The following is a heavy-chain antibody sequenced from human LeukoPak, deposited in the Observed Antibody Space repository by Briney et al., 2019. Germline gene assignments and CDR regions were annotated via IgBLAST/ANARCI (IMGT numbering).Heavy chain of an antibody. D-gene: IGHD3-10*01. Sequence: GGSLRLSCAASGFTFSNYEMHWVRQAPGKGLEWVSYISSSGSDIYYADSVKGRFTISRDNAKNSLYLEMNSLRAEDTAVYYCARDRALVSMVRGVMGYFYYYMDVWGKGTTVTISS. V-gene: IGHV3-48*03. CDR3: ARDRALVSMVRGVMGYFYYYMDV. CDR2: ISSSGSDI. CDR1: GFTFSNYE. J-gene: IGHJ6*03.